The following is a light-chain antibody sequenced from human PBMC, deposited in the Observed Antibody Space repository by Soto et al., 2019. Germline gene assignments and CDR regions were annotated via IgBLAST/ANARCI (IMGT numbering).Light chain of an antibody. J-gene: IGKJ5*01. CDR1: QSVSSY. CDR2: DAS. V-gene: IGKV3-11*01. CDR3: QQRSNWPIT. Sequence: EIVLTHSPPTQSFSAWERAPLSVRASQSVSSYLAWYEQKPGQASRLLIYDASNRATGSAARFSGSGSGTDFTVTFSSLEPEDFAVYYCQQRSNWPITFGQGTRLENK.